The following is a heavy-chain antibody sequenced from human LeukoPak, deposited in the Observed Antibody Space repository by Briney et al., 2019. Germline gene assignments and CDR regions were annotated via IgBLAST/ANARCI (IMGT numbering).Heavy chain of an antibody. J-gene: IGHJ5*02. D-gene: IGHD6-19*01. CDR3: AREGSGSGYSSGWYNWFHP. Sequence: SETLSLTCAVYGASLSGYYWSWIRQPPGKGLEWIGEINHSGSTNYNPSLKSRVTISVDPTKNQFSLKLSSVTAGDTAWYFCAREGSGSGYSSGWYNWFHPSGQGTLVTLSS. CDR2: INHSGST. V-gene: IGHV4-34*01. CDR1: GASLSGYY.